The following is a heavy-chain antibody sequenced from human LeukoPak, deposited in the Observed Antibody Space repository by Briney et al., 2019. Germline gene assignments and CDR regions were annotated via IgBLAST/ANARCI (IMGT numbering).Heavy chain of an antibody. D-gene: IGHD1-26*01. CDR2: IYTSGST. V-gene: IGHV4-61*02. J-gene: IGHJ4*02. CDR3: ARRNSIVGMKQFDY. CDR1: GGSISSGSYY. Sequence: SQTLSLTCTVSGGSISSGSYYWSWIRQPAGKGLEWIGRIYTSGSTNYNPSLKSRVTISVDTSKNQFSLKLSSVTAADTAVYYCARRNSIVGMKQFDYWGQGTLVTVSS.